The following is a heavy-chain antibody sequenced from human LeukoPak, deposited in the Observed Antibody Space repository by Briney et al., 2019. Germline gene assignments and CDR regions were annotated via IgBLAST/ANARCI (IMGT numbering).Heavy chain of an antibody. V-gene: IGHV1-8*01. Sequence: ASVKVSCKASGYTFTSYDINWVRQATGQGLEWMGWMNPNSGNTGYAQKFQGRATMTRNTSISTAYMELSSLRSEDTAVYYCAGSIAAAGTFDYWGQGTLVTVSS. CDR2: MNPNSGNT. CDR3: AGSIAAAGTFDY. J-gene: IGHJ4*02. CDR1: GYTFTSYD. D-gene: IGHD6-13*01.